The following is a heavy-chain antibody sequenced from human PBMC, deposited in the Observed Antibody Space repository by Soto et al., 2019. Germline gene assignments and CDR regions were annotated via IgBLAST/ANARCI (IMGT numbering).Heavy chain of an antibody. D-gene: IGHD4-4*01. CDR3: ARHLGSNYYYYYGMDV. CDR1: GYSFTSYW. Sequence: PVESLKISCKGSGYSFTSYWIGWVRQMPGKGLEWMGIIYPGDSDTRYSPSFQGQVTISADKSISTAYLQWSSLKASDTAMYYCARHLGSNYYYYYGMDVWGQGTTVTVSS. V-gene: IGHV5-51*01. CDR2: IYPGDSDT. J-gene: IGHJ6*02.